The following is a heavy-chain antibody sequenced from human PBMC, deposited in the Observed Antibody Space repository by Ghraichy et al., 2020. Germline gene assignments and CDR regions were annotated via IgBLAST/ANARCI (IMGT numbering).Heavy chain of an antibody. D-gene: IGHD2-2*01. CDR3: ARGLSVSEPAIIGSSTSCYDCGWFDP. Sequence: SQTLSLTCTVSGGSISSYYWSWIRQPPGKGLEWIGYIYYSGSTNYNPSLKSRVTISVDTSKNQFSLKLSSVTAADTAVYYCARGLSVSEPAIIGSSTSCYDCGWFDPWGQGTLVTVSS. J-gene: IGHJ5*02. V-gene: IGHV4-59*01. CDR1: GGSISSYY. CDR2: IYYSGST.